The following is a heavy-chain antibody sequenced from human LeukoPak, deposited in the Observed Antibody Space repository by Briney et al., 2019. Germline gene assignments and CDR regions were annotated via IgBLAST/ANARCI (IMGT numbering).Heavy chain of an antibody. CDR2: ISSSSYI. J-gene: IGHJ3*02. D-gene: IGHD6-19*01. V-gene: IGHV3-21*01. CDR3: ARDVAVAGTDAFDI. CDR1: GFTFSSYS. Sequence: GGSLRLSCAASGFTFSSYSMNWVRQAPGKGLEWVSSISSSSYIYYADSVKGRFTISRDNAKNSLYLQMNSLRAEDTAVYYCARDVAVAGTDAFDIWGQGTMVTVSS.